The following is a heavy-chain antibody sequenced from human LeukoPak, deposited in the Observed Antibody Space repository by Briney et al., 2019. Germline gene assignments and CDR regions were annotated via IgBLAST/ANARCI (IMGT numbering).Heavy chain of an antibody. J-gene: IGHJ4*02. CDR3: ARGYGSGWNYFDY. CDR1: GFTVSSNY. CDR2: IYSGGST. Sequence: GGSLRLSCAASGFTVSSNYMSWVRQAPGKGLEWVSVIYSGGSTYYADSVKGRFTISRDNSKNTLYLQMNSLRAEDTVVYYCARGYGSGWNYFDYWGQGTLVTVSS. V-gene: IGHV3-53*01. D-gene: IGHD6-19*01.